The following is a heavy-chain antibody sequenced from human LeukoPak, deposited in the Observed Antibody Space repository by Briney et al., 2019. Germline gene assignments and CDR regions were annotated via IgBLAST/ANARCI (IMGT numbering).Heavy chain of an antibody. Sequence: GGSLRLSCTASGFTFTNDFMTWVRQAPGKGLEWVAFIRYDGSNKYYADSVKGRFTISRDNSKNTLYLQMNSLRAEDTAVYYCAKDSVRGYSYGEYFDCWGQGTLATVSS. J-gene: IGHJ4*02. CDR2: IRYDGSNK. V-gene: IGHV3-30*02. CDR3: AKDSVRGYSYGEYFDC. D-gene: IGHD5-18*01. CDR1: GFTFTNDF.